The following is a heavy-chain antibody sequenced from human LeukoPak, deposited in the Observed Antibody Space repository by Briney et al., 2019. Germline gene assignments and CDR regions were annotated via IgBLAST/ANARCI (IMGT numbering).Heavy chain of an antibody. CDR2: IYHSGST. CDR1: GYSISGGYY. Sequence: SETLSLTCTVSGYSISGGYYWGWIRQPPGQGLEWIGSIYHSGSTYYNPSLKSRVTISVDTSKNQFSLKLSSVTAADTAVYYCARAPRGYDILTGYYPYAFDIWGQGTMVTVSS. J-gene: IGHJ3*02. CDR3: ARAPRGYDILTGYYPYAFDI. D-gene: IGHD3-9*01. V-gene: IGHV4-38-2*02.